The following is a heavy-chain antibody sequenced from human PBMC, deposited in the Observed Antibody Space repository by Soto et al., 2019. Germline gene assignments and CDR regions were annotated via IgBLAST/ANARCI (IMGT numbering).Heavy chain of an antibody. Sequence: QAQLVQSGADVKKPGASVKVSCKASGYSFTDHYMHWVRQAPGQGLEWLGWINPNTGVTHFAQKFQGWVTMTRDTSINAADMELTRLKSDDTDVYYCVWSPDDFRYGLDVGGQGTTVTVSS. CDR1: GYSFTDHY. CDR2: INPNTGVT. D-gene: IGHD2-21*01. V-gene: IGHV1-2*04. CDR3: VWSPDDFRYGLDV. J-gene: IGHJ6*02.